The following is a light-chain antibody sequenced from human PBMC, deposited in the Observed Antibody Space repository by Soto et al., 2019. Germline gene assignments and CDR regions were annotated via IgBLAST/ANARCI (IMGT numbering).Light chain of an antibody. CDR1: QSVLYSSNNKNY. CDR2: WAS. J-gene: IGKJ1*01. Sequence: DIVMTQSPDSLALSLGEKATINCKSSQSVLYSSNNKNYLAWYQQKPGQPPKLLIYWASTRESGVPDRCSGSGSGTDFTLTISSLQAEDVAVYYCQQYYSTPWTFGQGTKVDIK. CDR3: QQYYSTPWT. V-gene: IGKV4-1*01.